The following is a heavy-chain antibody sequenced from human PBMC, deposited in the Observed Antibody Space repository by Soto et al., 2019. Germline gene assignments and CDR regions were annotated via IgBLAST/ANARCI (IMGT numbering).Heavy chain of an antibody. D-gene: IGHD2-2*01. CDR3: AHRDIARYCSSTSCYDNNWFDP. Sequence: QITLKESGPTLVKPTQTLTLTCTFSGFSLSTSGVGVGWIRQPPGKALEWLALIYWDDDKRYSPSLKSRLTITKDTSKNRVVLTMTNMDPVDTATYYCAHRDIARYCSSTSCYDNNWFDPWGQGTLVTVSS. V-gene: IGHV2-5*02. J-gene: IGHJ5*02. CDR1: GFSLSTSGVG. CDR2: IYWDDDK.